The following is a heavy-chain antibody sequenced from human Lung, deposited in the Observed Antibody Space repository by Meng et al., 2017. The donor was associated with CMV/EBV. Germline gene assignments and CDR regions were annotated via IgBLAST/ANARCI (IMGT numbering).Heavy chain of an antibody. J-gene: IGHJ5*01. V-gene: IGHV4-39*07. Sequence: SXTXSLXCTVSGGSISSSSYYWGWIRQPPGKGLEWIGSIYYSGSTYYNPSLKSGVTISVDTSKNQFSLKLSSVTAADRAVYYCARDLKSDFSSTSCYINWLDAXGQGTMVTVSS. CDR3: ARDLKSDFSSTSCYINWLDA. CDR1: GGSISSSSYY. CDR2: IYYSGST. D-gene: IGHD2-2*02.